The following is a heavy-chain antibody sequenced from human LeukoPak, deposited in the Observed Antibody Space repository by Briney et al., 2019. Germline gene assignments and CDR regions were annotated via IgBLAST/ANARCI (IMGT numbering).Heavy chain of an antibody. CDR2: ISGSGGST. J-gene: IGHJ4*02. Sequence: PGGSLRLSCAASGFTFSSYAMSWVRQAPGRGLEWVSAISGSGGSTYYADSVKDRFTISRDNSKNTLYLQMNSLRAEDTAVYYCAKNYGDYQGDYFDYWGQGTLVTVSS. V-gene: IGHV3-23*01. CDR1: GFTFSSYA. CDR3: AKNYGDYQGDYFDY. D-gene: IGHD4-17*01.